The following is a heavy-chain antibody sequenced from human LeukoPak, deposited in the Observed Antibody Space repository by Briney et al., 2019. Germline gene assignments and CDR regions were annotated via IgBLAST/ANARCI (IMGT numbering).Heavy chain of an antibody. CDR3: ARVSGLLIFDY. CDR2: IYYSGST. J-gene: IGHJ4*02. D-gene: IGHD2-15*01. CDR1: GGSISSSSYY. Sequence: SETLSLTCTVSGGSISSSSYYWGWIRQPPGKGLEWIGSIYYSGSTYYNPSLKSRVTISVDTSKNQFSLKLSSVTAADTAVYYCARVSGLLIFDYWGQGTLVTVSS. V-gene: IGHV4-39*07.